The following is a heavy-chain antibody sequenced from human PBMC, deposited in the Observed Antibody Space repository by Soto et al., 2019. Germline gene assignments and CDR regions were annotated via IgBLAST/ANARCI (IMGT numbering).Heavy chain of an antibody. V-gene: IGHV4-34*01. D-gene: IGHD1-26*01. Sequence: QVQLQQWGAGLLKPSETLSLTCAVYGGSFSGYYWSWIRQPHGKGLEWIGEIKQSGSTNYNPSLKIRVNMSVDTSKHQLALKLGSVTAAATAVYYCARGSGSSFFDYWGQGTVVTVSS. CDR3: ARGSGSSFFDY. CDR1: GGSFSGYY. J-gene: IGHJ4*02. CDR2: IKQSGST.